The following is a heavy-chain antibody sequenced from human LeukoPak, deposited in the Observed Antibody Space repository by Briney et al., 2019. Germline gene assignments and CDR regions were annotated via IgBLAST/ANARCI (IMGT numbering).Heavy chain of an antibody. CDR2: IYHTGTT. CDR1: GGLISRIEYY. V-gene: IGHV4-30-4*01. CDR3: ASVSVWELATHPGGYFDY. Sequence: SETLSLTCTVSGGLISRIEYYGIWIRQSPVKGLEWRGHIYHTGTTLYSPHLNNRLTVSWDSSRNQFSLTLNSVAAADKAVYYCASVSVWELATHPGGYFDYWGRGVLVTVSS. D-gene: IGHD1-26*01. J-gene: IGHJ4*02.